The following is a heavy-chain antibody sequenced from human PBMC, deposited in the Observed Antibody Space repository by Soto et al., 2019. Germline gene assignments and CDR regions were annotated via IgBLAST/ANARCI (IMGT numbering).Heavy chain of an antibody. CDR1: GFVFSTYA. Sequence: EIQLLDSGGGLVQPGGSLRLSCAAAGFVFSTYAMSWVRQAPGKGLEWVATVSGSTYSTDYADSVKGRFIVSRENSKSTLFLQIKNLRGEATAVYFCASRLVYCSVATSCPPDHWGQGTRVTVSS. D-gene: IGHD2-15*01. V-gene: IGHV3-23*01. CDR2: VSGSTYST. CDR3: ASRLVYCSVATSCPPDH. J-gene: IGHJ5*02.